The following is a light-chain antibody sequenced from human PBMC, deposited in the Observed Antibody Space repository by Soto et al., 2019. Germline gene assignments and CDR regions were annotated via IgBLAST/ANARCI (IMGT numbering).Light chain of an antibody. CDR1: SSNIGSNY. J-gene: IGLJ1*01. Sequence: QSVLTQPPSASGTPGQRVTISCSGSSSNIGSNYVYWYQQLPGTAPKVLIYRNNQRPSGVPDRFSGSKSGTSASLAISGLRSEDEADYYCAAWDDSLSGSYGFGKGTKLTVL. V-gene: IGLV1-47*01. CDR3: AAWDDSLSGSYG. CDR2: RNN.